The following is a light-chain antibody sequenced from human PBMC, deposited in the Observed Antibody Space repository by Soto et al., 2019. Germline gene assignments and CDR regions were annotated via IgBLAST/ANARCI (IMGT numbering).Light chain of an antibody. V-gene: IGKV3-15*01. CDR3: QQYNNWPRT. CDR2: GTS. Sequence: EIVMTQSPATLSVSPGERATLPCRASQSVSSNLAWYQQKAGQAPRLLIYGTSTRATGIPARFSGSGSGTDFTLTISSLQFEDFAVYYCQQYNNWPRTFGQGTKVDIK. J-gene: IGKJ1*01. CDR1: QSVSSN.